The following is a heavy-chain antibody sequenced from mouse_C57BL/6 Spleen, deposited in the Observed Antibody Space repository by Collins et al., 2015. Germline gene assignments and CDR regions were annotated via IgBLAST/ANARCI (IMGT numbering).Heavy chain of an antibody. D-gene: IGHD2-1*01. J-gene: IGHJ3*01. CDR1: GFTFSSYA. V-gene: IGHV5-6-5*01. CDR2: ISSGGST. CDR3: ARGDGNYVFFAY. Sequence: EVKLVESGGGLVKPGGSLKLSCAASGFTFSSYAMSWVRQTPEKRLEWVASISSGGSTYYPDSVKGRFTISRDNARNILYLQMSSLRSEDTAMYYCARGDGNYVFFAYWGQGTLVTVSA.